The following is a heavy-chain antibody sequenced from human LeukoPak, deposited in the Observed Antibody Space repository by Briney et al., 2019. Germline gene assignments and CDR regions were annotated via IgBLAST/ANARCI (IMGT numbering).Heavy chain of an antibody. V-gene: IGHV3-53*01. CDR2: IYSGGTT. CDR1: GFIVSDNY. J-gene: IGHJ3*02. Sequence: GGSLRLSCAASGFIVSDNYMSWVRQAPGKGLEWVSVIYSGGTTYYADSVKGRFTISRDNSKNTLYLQMNSLRAEDTAVYYCARPLSIEGSFDIGSQGTMVTVSS. D-gene: IGHD1-26*01. CDR3: ARPLSIEGSFDI.